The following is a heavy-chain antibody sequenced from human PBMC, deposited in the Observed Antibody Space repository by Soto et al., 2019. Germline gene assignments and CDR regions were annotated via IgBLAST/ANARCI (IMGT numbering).Heavy chain of an antibody. D-gene: IGHD3-22*01. V-gene: IGHV1-2*02. Sequence: ASVKISSTASRYTFDGYYTHWVRQAPGQGLEWMGWINPNSGGTNYAQKFQGRVTMTRDTSISTAYMELSRLRSDDTAVDDCARGTHYYDSSGYGEWGQGTLVTVSA. CDR1: RYTFDGYY. J-gene: IGHJ4*02. CDR2: INPNSGGT. CDR3: ARGTHYYDSSGYGE.